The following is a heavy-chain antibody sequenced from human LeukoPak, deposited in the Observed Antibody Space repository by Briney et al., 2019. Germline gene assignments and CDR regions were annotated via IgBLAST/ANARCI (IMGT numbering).Heavy chain of an antibody. CDR1: GGSFSGYY. CDR3: ARDRGAPHVDYYDRRFDP. V-gene: IGHV4-30-4*01. CDR2: IYYSGST. Sequence: KPSETLSLTCAVYGGSFSGYYWSWIRQPPGKGLEWIGYIYYSGSTYYNPSLKSRVTISVDTSKNQFSLKLSSVTAADTAVYYCARDRGAPHVDYYDRRFDPWGQGTLVTVSS. D-gene: IGHD3-22*01. J-gene: IGHJ5*02.